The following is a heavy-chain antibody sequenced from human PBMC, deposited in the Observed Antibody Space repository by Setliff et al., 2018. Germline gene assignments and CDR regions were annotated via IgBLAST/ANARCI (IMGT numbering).Heavy chain of an antibody. CDR1: GGSFSGYY. Sequence: SETLSLTCAVYGGSFSGYYWSWIRQPPGKRLEWIGEILHSGNINYNPSLKSRVTISMDTSKNQFSLKVNSVTAADTAVYYCARGRTTVTFDYWGQGTLVTVSS. V-gene: IGHV4-34*12. D-gene: IGHD4-17*01. CDR3: ARGRTTVTFDY. J-gene: IGHJ4*02. CDR2: ILHSGNI.